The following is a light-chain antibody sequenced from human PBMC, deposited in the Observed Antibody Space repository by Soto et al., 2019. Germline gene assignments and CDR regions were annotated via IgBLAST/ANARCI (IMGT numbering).Light chain of an antibody. CDR2: GAS. Sequence: VMKQAPATLSVSPGERATLSCRASQTINNNVAWYQLKDGQVPRLVIYGASTRATDIPARFSGSGSGTEFTLTISSLQPDDFATYYCQQYNSYSRTFGQGTKVDI. CDR3: QQYNSYSRT. J-gene: IGKJ1*01. CDR1: QTINNN. V-gene: IGKV3-15*01.